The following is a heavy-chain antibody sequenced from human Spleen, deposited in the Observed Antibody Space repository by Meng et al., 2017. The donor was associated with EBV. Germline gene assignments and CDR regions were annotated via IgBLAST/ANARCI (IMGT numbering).Heavy chain of an antibody. CDR1: GYIFTSYA. D-gene: IGHD3-10*01. Sequence: VQLVQSGFGLKKPGASVKISVKASGYIFTSYAIRWVRQAPGQGPEWMGWITTSTGTPTYAQGFTGRFVFPLDTSVSTAYLQISSLKAEDTAVYYCARETGGYWGQGTLVTVSS. CDR3: ARETGGY. V-gene: IGHV7-4-1*02. CDR2: ITTSTGTP. J-gene: IGHJ4*02.